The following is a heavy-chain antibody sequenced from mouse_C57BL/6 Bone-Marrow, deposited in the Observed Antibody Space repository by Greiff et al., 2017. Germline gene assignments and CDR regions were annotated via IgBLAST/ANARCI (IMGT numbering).Heavy chain of an antibody. CDR1: GFSLTSYA. CDR2: IWTGGGT. CDR3: ARVEEFYYGSSYGYFDV. Sequence: VQLKESGPGLVAPSQSLSITCTVSGFSLTSYAISWVRQPPGKGLEWLGVIWTGGGTNYNSALKSRLSISKDNSKSQVFLKMNSLQTDDTARYYCARVEEFYYGSSYGYFDVWGTGTTVTVSS. J-gene: IGHJ1*03. V-gene: IGHV2-9-1*01. D-gene: IGHD1-1*01.